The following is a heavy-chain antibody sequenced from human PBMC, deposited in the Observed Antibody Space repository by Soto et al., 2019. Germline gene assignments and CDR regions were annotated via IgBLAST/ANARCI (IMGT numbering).Heavy chain of an antibody. D-gene: IGHD2-21*02. Sequence: PSETLSLTCAVYGGSFSGYYWSWLRQPPGKGLEWIGEINHSGSTNYNPSLKSRVTISVDTSKNQFSLKLSSVTAADTAVYYCARSPYCGGYCYSRVAGRFDPWGQGTLVTVSA. J-gene: IGHJ5*02. CDR1: GGSFSGYY. V-gene: IGHV4-34*01. CDR3: ARSPYCGGYCYSRVAGRFDP. CDR2: INHSGST.